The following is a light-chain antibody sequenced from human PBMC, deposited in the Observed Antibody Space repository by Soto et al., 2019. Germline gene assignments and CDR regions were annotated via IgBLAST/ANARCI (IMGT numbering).Light chain of an antibody. CDR2: AAS. CDR1: QGIRNF. Sequence: DIRMTQSPSSLSASVGDAVTITCRASQGIRNFLAWYQQKPGEVPKLLIYAASTLQSGVPSRFSGSVSGTDFTLTISSLQPEAVATYYCQEYRSARLMYTLGQGTKVDSK. CDR3: QEYRSARLMYT. J-gene: IGKJ2*01. V-gene: IGKV1-27*01.